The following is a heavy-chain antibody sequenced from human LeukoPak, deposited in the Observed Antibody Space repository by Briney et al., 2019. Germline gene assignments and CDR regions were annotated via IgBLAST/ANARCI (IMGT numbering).Heavy chain of an antibody. V-gene: IGHV3-72*01. D-gene: IGHD3-16*01. CDR1: GFTFSDYY. CDR3: ARDGGERGNSAFDV. CDR2: SRNKANSYST. J-gene: IGHJ3*01. Sequence: GGSLRLSCAASGFTFSDYYMSWIRQAPGKGLEWIGRSRNKANSYSTEYAASVKDRFVISRDASGNLMYLQMYSLKIDDTAVYFCARDGGERGNSAFDVWGQGTEVTVSS.